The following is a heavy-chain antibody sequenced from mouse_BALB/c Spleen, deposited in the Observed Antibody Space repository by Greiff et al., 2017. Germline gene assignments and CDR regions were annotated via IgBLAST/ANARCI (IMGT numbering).Heavy chain of an antibody. CDR3: VRRLWYFDV. V-gene: IGHV10-1*02. CDR1: GFTFNTYA. CDR2: IRSKSNNYAT. Sequence: EVQLVESGGGLVQPKGSLKLSCAASGFTFNTYAMNWVRQAPGKGLEWVARIRSKSNNYATYYADSVKDRFTISRDDSQSMLYLQMNNLKTEDTAMYYCVRRLWYFDVWGAGTTVTVSS. J-gene: IGHJ1*01.